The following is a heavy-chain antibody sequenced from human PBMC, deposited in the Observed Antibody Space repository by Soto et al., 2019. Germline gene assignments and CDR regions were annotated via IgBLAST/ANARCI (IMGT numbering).Heavy chain of an antibody. V-gene: IGHV3-66*01. D-gene: IGHD1-1*01. CDR2: IYSGGAT. Sequence: EVQLVESGGGLVQPGGSLRLSCAASGFTVSNNYMRWVRQAPGKGLEWVSLIYSGGATYYADSMKGRFTISRDSSKNTLYLQMNSLRAEDTAVYYCARDGTYNWVGGQGILVTVSS. CDR1: GFTVSNNY. CDR3: ARDGTYNWV. J-gene: IGHJ4*02.